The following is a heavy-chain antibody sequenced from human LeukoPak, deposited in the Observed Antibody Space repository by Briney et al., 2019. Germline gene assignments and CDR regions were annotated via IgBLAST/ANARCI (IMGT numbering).Heavy chain of an antibody. V-gene: IGHV3-30*18. CDR2: ISYDGSNT. D-gene: IGHD3-22*01. CDR1: GFTFRDHG. Sequence: PGRSLRLSCAASGFTFRDHGIHWVRQAPGKGLEWVAVISYDGSNTYYADSVKGRFTISRDNSKATVNLQMNSLRGEDTAVYYCAKGPYYYDSSAYHYGAFDIWGQGTMVTVSS. CDR3: AKGPYYYDSSAYHYGAFDI. J-gene: IGHJ3*02.